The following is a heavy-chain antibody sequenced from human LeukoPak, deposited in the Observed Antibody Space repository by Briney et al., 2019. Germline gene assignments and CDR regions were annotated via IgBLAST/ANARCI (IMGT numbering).Heavy chain of an antibody. CDR3: ARFWSSGMDV. V-gene: IGHV4-59*01. CDR2: VHYSGSP. CDR1: GGSISGYY. J-gene: IGHJ6*02. Sequence: SETLSLTCTVSGGSISGYYWTCIRQPPGKGLEYIAHVHYSGSPSSNPSLRSRVIISVDLSKNQFSLTVTSVTAADTAVYYCARFWSSGMDVWGQGTTVTVSS. D-gene: IGHD3-3*01.